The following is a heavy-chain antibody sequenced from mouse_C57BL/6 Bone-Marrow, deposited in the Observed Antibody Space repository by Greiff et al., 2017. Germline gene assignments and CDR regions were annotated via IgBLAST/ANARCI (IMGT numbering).Heavy chain of an antibody. CDR1: GYTFTEYT. CDR3: ARHSYYYGSSYHWYFDV. V-gene: IGHV1-62-2*01. CDR2: FYPGSGSI. D-gene: IGHD1-1*01. J-gene: IGHJ1*03. Sequence: QVQLQQSGAELVKPGASVKLSCKASGYTFTEYTIHWVKQRSGQGLEWIGWFYPGSGSIKYNEKFKDKATLTADKSSSTVYMELRRLTSEDSAVYFCARHSYYYGSSYHWYFDVWGTGTTVTVSS.